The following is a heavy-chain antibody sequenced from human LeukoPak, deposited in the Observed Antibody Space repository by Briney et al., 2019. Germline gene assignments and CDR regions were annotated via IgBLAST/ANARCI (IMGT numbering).Heavy chain of an antibody. CDR2: ITSSGSYM. Sequence: GGSLRLPCAASGFTFSSYSMVWVRRAPGKGLEWVSSITSSGSYMYCADSLKGRFIISRDNAKNSLFLQMNSLRADDTAVYYCAMILAGSHAFDIWGQETMVTVSS. D-gene: IGHD3-9*01. CDR3: AMILAGSHAFDI. CDR1: GFTFSSYS. V-gene: IGHV3-21*01. J-gene: IGHJ3*02.